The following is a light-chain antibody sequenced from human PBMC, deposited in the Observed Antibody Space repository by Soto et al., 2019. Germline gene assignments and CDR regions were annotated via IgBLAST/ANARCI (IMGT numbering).Light chain of an antibody. CDR3: LIYYGGAQV. CDR2: STS. V-gene: IGLV7-43*01. Sequence: QAVVTQEPSLTVSPGGTVTLTCASSTGAVTSGYYPNWFQQKPGKAPRALIYSTSNTHSWTPARFSGSLLGGKAALTLSGVQPEDDAEYYCLIYYGGAQVFGGGTKLTVL. CDR1: TGAVTSGYY. J-gene: IGLJ2*01.